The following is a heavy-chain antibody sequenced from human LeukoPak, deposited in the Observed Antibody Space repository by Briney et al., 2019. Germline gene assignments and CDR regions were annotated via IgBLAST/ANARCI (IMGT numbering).Heavy chain of an antibody. J-gene: IGHJ4*02. CDR3: ATSLDYGDYFDY. V-gene: IGHV5-51*01. CDR2: IYPGDSDT. D-gene: IGHD4-17*01. Sequence: GESLKISCTGSGYSLTSYWIGWVRQMPGKGLEWMGIIYPGDSDTRYSPSFQGQVTIPADKSISTAYLQWSTLKASDTAMYYCATSLDYGDYFDYWGQGTLVTVSS. CDR1: GYSLTSYW.